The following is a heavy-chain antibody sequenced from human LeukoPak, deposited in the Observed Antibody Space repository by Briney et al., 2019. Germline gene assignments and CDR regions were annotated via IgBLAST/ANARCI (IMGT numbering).Heavy chain of an antibody. CDR2: IYYSGST. CDR3: ARDRVRGNANPYFDY. J-gene: IGHJ4*02. CDR1: GASVSSGSYY. D-gene: IGHD1-1*01. V-gene: IGHV4-61*01. Sequence: SETLSLTCTVSGASVSSGSYYWSWIRQPPGKGLEWIGYIYYSGSTNYNPPLKSRVTISVDTSKNQFSLKLSSVTAADTAVYYCARDRVRGNANPYFDYWGQGTLVTVSS.